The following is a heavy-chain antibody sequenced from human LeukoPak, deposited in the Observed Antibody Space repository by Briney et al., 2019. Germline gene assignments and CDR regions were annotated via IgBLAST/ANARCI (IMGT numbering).Heavy chain of an antibody. CDR1: GFTFSSYA. CDR2: ITSSGGST. D-gene: IGHD1-26*01. J-gene: IGHJ4*02. V-gene: IGHV3-64*04. Sequence: GGSLRLSCSASGFTFSSYAMHWVRQAPGKGLEYVSVITSSGGSTFYADSVKGRFTISRDNAKNSLYLQMNSLRAEDTAVYYCARDQRWELNALDFWGQGTLVTVSS. CDR3: ARDQRWELNALDF.